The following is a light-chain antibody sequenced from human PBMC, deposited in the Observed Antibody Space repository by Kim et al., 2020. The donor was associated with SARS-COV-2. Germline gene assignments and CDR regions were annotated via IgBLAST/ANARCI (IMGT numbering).Light chain of an antibody. CDR3: SSYTGSETFV. V-gene: IGLV2-14*02. J-gene: IGLJ3*02. CDR2: DVT. Sequence: GQWITITCTGTSSDVGNYDLVSWYQQHPGKAPKLIISDVTKRPSGVSDRFSGSKSGNTASLSISGLEAEDEADYYCSSYTGSETFVFGGGTKVTVL. CDR1: SSDVGNYDL.